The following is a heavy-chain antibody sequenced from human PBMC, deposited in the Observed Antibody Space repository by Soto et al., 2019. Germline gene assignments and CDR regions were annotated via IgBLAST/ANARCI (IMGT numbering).Heavy chain of an antibody. CDR1: GASISSGEYY. CDR3: TTYNNQFEY. Sequence: QVQLQESGPGLVKPSQTLSLTCTVSGASISSGEYYWTWIRQPPGKGLEWIGSIYDSGSSFSNPSLKSRLSMSVDTAKNQFPLNLSSVTAADTAGYYCTTYNNQFEYWGQGTLVTVSS. V-gene: IGHV4-30-4*01. CDR2: IYDSGSS. D-gene: IGHD4-4*01. J-gene: IGHJ4*02.